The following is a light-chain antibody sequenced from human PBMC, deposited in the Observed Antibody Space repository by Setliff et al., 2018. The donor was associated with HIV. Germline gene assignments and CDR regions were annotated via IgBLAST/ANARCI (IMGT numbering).Light chain of an antibody. V-gene: IGLV1-40*01. CDR1: SSNIGTDTA. J-gene: IGLJ2*01. CDR2: SDN. CDR3: QSYDSSLSVSV. Sequence: QSVLTQPPSVSGAPGQKVTIPCAGSSSNIGTDTAVHWCQHLPGTAPKLLIYSDNTRPSGVSDRFSGSRSGTSASLAITGLQPEDEGDYYCQSYDSSLSVSVFGGGT.